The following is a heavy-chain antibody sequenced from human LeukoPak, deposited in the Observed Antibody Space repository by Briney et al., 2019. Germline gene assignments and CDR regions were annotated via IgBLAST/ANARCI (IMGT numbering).Heavy chain of an antibody. CDR3: AKESGIRSYGAYFPH. CDR1: GFTFSNYG. Sequence: GGSLRLACAASGFTFSNYGMQWVRQAPGKGLEWVAVISYDASTKYYADSVKGRLTISRDNSKSTLYLQTNSLRAEDTAVYYCAKESGIRSYGAYFPHWGQGTLVTVSS. D-gene: IGHD4-17*01. J-gene: IGHJ1*01. CDR2: ISYDASTK. V-gene: IGHV3-30*18.